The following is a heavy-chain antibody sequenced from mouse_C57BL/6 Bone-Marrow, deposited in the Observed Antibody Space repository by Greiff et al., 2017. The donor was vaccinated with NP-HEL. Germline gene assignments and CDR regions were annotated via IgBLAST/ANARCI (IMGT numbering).Heavy chain of an antibody. J-gene: IGHJ2*01. CDR3: ASPLYYYGSFFDY. D-gene: IGHD1-1*01. CDR2: IYPGDGDT. Sequence: QVQLQQSGPELVKPGASVKISCKASGYAFSSSWMNWVKQRPGKGLEWIGRIYPGDGDTNYNGKFKGKAILTADKSSSTAYMQLSSLTSEDSAVYFCASPLYYYGSFFDYWGQGTTLTVSS. V-gene: IGHV1-82*01. CDR1: GYAFSSSW.